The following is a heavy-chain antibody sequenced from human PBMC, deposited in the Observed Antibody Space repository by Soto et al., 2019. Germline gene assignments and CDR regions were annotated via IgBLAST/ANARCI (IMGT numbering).Heavy chain of an antibody. J-gene: IGHJ3*02. CDR3: AKGGVGYTSNAFDI. V-gene: IGHV3-30*18. Sequence: QVQLVESGGGVVQPGRSLRLSCAASGFTFRSYGMHWVRQAPAKGLEWVAVISYDGSNKYYADSVQGRFTISRDNSKNTLYLQMNSLRAEDTAVYYCAKGGVGYTSNAFDIWGQGTMVTFSS. CDR1: GFTFRSYG. D-gene: IGHD1-26*01. CDR2: ISYDGSNK.